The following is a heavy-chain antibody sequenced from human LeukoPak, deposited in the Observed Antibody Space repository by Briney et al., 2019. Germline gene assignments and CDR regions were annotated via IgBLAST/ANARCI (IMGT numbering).Heavy chain of an antibody. J-gene: IGHJ3*01. CDR3: VRDKGGRSGAIYYDAFDV. V-gene: IGHV3-7*01. CDR1: GFTFNTYW. CDR2: IDQGGSTK. D-gene: IGHD1-26*01. Sequence: GGSLRLSCAASGFTFNTYWMIWVRQAPGKGLEWVANIDQGGSTKYYVDSLKGRFTISRDNAKNSPYLQMNSLRAEDTAVYYCVRDKGGRSGAIYYDAFDVWGQGTMVTV.